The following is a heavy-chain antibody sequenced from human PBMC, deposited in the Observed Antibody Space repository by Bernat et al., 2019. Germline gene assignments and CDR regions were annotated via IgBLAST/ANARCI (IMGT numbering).Heavy chain of an antibody. CDR1: GFTFSSYA. V-gene: IGHV3-30-3*01. CDR2: ISYDGSNK. D-gene: IGHD6-19*01. Sequence: QVQLVESGGGVVQPGRSLRLSCAASGFTFSSYAMHWVRQAPGKGLERVAVISYDGSNKYYADSVKGRFTISRDNSKNTLYLQMNSLRAEDTAVYYCARMVAGRFGSGQADFDYWGQGTLVTVSS. CDR3: ARMVAGRFGSGQADFDY. J-gene: IGHJ4*02.